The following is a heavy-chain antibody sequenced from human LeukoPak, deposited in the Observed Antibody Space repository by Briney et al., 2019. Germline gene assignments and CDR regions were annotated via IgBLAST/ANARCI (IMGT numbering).Heavy chain of an antibody. CDR1: GFTFRSYS. CDR2: ISSSSSYI. V-gene: IGHV3-21*01. D-gene: IGHD3-22*01. CDR3: VTDGADYYDSTGYPIYFDY. J-gene: IGHJ4*02. Sequence: GGSLRLSCAASGFTFRSYSMNWVRQAPGKGLEWVSCISSSSSYIYYADSVKVLFTISRDNAENSLYLQMNSLRAEDTAVYYCVTDGADYYDSTGYPIYFDYWGQGTLVTVSS.